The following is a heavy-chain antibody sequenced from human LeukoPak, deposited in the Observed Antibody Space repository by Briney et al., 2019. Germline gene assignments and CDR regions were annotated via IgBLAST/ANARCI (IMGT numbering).Heavy chain of an antibody. CDR1: GFSISTYF. J-gene: IGHJ3*02. V-gene: IGHV4-59*01. D-gene: IGHD1-26*01. CDR3: ARAKRWENDAFDI. Sequence: SETLSLTCTVSGFSISTYFWSWIRQPPGKGLEWVGYIYSSGGTDHNPSLKSRVTMSVDTSTNQLSLKLNSVTAADTAVYYCARAKRWENDAFDIWGQGTLVTVAS. CDR2: IYSSGGT.